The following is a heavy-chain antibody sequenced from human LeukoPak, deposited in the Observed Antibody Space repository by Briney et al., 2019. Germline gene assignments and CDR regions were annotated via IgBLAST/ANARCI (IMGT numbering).Heavy chain of an antibody. CDR3: ARVSSSSWWALDY. J-gene: IGHJ4*02. CDR1: GFTFISYW. CDR2: INTDGSST. V-gene: IGHV3-74*01. D-gene: IGHD6-13*01. Sequence: GGSLRLSCAASGFTFISYWMHWVRQAPGKGLVWVSRINTDGSSTSYADSVKGRFTISRDNAKNTLYLQMNSLRAEDTAVYYCARVSSSSWWALDYWGQGTLVTVSS.